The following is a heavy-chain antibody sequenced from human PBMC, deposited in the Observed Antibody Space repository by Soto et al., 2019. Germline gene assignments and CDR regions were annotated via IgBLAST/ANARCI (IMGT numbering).Heavy chain of an antibody. V-gene: IGHV4-4*07. CDR1: GSSFSSFY. Sequence: QVQLQESGPRLVKPSETLSLTCSVSGSSFSSFYWCWIRQSAGKGLEWIGRIYTSGATSYIPSLKSRGTMSVDTSQTQMSLSVRSVTAADTAMYFCAGGGIQLSYAFDYWGPGILVTVSS. CDR3: AGGGIQLSYAFDY. J-gene: IGHJ4*02. D-gene: IGHD1-1*01. CDR2: IYTSGAT.